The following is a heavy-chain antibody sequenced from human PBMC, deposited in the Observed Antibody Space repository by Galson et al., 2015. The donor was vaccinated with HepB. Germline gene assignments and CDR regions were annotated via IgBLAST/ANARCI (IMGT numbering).Heavy chain of an antibody. CDR2: IYYSGST. V-gene: IGHV4-39*07. J-gene: IGHJ4*02. D-gene: IGHD2-15*01. Sequence: ETLSLTCTVSGGSISSSSYYWGWIRQPPGKGLEWLGSIYYSGSTYYNPSLKSRVTISVDTSKNQFSLKLSSVTAADTAVYYCARGSEDGCFDYWGQGTLVTVSS. CDR1: GGSISSSSYY. CDR3: ARGSEDGCFDY.